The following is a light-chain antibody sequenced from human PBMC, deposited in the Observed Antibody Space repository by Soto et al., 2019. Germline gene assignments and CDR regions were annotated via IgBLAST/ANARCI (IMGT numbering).Light chain of an antibody. CDR2: AAS. J-gene: IGKJ3*01. V-gene: IGKV1-39*01. CDR1: QSISSY. Sequence: DIQMTQSPSSLSASVGDRVTITCRASQSISSYLNWYQQKPGKAPKLLIYAASSLQSGVPSRFSGSGSGTDFTLTISSLQPEEFATYYCQQSYSTPRFGPGTKVDIK. CDR3: QQSYSTPR.